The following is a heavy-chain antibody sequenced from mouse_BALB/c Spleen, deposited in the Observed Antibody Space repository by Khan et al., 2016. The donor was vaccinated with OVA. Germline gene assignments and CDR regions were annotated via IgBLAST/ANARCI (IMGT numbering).Heavy chain of an antibody. CDR2: TNPTNGRT. CDR1: GYTFTSYW. D-gene: IGHD6-2*01. Sequence: QVQLKESGAELVKAGASVKMSCKASGYTFTSYWMHWVKQRLGQGLEWIAETNPTNGRTYYNEKFKSKATLTVDKSSSTAYMLLSGPTSEDSAVYYCARIRKIVASYFDYWGQGTTLTVSS. V-gene: IGHV1S81*02. J-gene: IGHJ2*01. CDR3: ARIRKIVASYFDY.